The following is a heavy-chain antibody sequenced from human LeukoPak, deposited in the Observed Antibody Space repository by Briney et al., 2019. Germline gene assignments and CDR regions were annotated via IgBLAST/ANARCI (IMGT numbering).Heavy chain of an antibody. J-gene: IGHJ4*02. Sequence: GSLRLSCAASGFRFNTYWMSWIRQPPGKVLEWIGEINHSGSTNYNPSLKSRVTISVDTSKNQFSLKLSSVTAADTAVYYCARLLYSSSPKYYFDYWGQGTLVTVSS. CDR2: INHSGST. V-gene: IGHV4-34*01. D-gene: IGHD6-6*01. CDR1: GFRFNTYW. CDR3: ARLLYSSSPKYYFDY.